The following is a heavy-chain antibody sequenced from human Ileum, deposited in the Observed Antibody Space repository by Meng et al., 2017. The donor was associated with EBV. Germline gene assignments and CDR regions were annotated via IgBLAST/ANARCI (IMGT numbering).Heavy chain of an antibody. D-gene: IGHD2-21*02. CDR3: ARRDTAWFDP. Sequence: QLHLQESDPGLVKPSAPLSLTCSVSGGSITSYSYYWGWIRQPPGKGLEWIATIYHTGSTYYNPSLKSRVTISVDTSKNEFSLKVTSVTAADTALYYCARRDTAWFDPWGRGTLVTVSS. J-gene: IGHJ5*02. CDR1: GGSITSYSYY. V-gene: IGHV4-39*01. CDR2: IYHTGST.